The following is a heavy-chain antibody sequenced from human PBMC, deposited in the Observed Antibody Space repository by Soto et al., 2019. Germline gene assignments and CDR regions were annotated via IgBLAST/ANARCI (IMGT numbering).Heavy chain of an antibody. Sequence: PSETLSLTCSLYSGSLSGYYWSWIRQPPGKGLEWIGEISQSGTTNYSPSLKSRVSISIDTSKKQFSLNLASVSAADTAVYYCARAPKVSGSSQTRPDFWGQGTLVTVSS. CDR2: ISQSGTT. CDR3: ARAPKVSGSSQTRPDF. CDR1: SGSLSGYY. V-gene: IGHV4-34*01. J-gene: IGHJ4*02. D-gene: IGHD6-6*01.